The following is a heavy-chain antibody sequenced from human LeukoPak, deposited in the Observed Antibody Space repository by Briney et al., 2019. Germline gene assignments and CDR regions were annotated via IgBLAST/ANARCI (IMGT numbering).Heavy chain of an antibody. CDR2: TSSSGNTI. CDR3: ARIGRWLQPLDY. V-gene: IGHV3-48*03. J-gene: IGHJ4*02. Sequence: GGSLRLSCAASGFDFSTYEMNWVRQAPGKGLEWLSYTSSSGNTIYYAGSVMGRFTISRDNAKRSLYLQMNGLRAEDTAVYYCARIGRWLQPLDYWGQGTLVTVSS. CDR1: GFDFSTYE. D-gene: IGHD5-24*01.